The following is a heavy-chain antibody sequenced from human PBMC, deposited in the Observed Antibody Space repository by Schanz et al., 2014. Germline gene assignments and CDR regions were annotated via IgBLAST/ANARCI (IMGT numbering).Heavy chain of an antibody. CDR1: GFTFNTSW. V-gene: IGHV3-74*02. J-gene: IGHJ6*02. CDR2: VSRDGSET. Sequence: DVQLVQSGGGFIRPGGSLRLSCAASGFTFNTSWFHWVRQPPGKGLLWVSRVSRDGSETTYVDSVRGRFTISRDTAKNTVFLQMNNLRAEDTAVYYCARGASRDYFAMDVWGQGTTVTVSS. CDR3: ARGASRDYFAMDV.